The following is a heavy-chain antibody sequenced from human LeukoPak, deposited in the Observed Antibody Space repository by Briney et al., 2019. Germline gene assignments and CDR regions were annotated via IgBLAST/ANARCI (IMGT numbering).Heavy chain of an antibody. V-gene: IGHV3-30*04. D-gene: IGHD1-1*01. CDR1: GFTFSSYA. J-gene: IGHJ4*02. CDR2: ISYDGSNK. CDR3: AREVESGRDPLFDY. Sequence: GGSLRLSCAASGFTFSSYAMHWVRQAPGKGLEWVAVISYDGSNKYYADSVKGRFTISRDNSKNTLYLQMNSLRAEDTAVYYCAREVESGRDPLFDYWGQGTLVTVSS.